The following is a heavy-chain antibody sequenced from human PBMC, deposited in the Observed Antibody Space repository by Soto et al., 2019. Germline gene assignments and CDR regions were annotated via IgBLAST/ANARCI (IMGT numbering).Heavy chain of an antibody. CDR3: ARGRIVVVVAATNYFDY. V-gene: IGHV4-31*03. Sequence: SETLSLTCTVSGGSISSGGYYWSWIRQHPGKGLEWIGYIYYSESTYYNPSLKSRVTISVDTSKNQFSLKLSSVTAADTAVYYCARGRIVVVVAATNYFDYWGQRTLVTVSS. J-gene: IGHJ4*02. CDR1: GGSISSGGYY. CDR2: IYYSEST. D-gene: IGHD2-15*01.